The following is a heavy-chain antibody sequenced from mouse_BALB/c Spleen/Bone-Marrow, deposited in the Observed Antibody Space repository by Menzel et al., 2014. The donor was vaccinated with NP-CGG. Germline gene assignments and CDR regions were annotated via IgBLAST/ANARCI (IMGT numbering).Heavy chain of an antibody. V-gene: IGHV5-4*02. Sequence: EVKLVESGGGLVKPGGSLKLSCAASGFTFSDYYMYWVRPTPEKRLEWVATISDGGSYTYYPDSVKGRFTISRDNAKNNLYLQMSSLKSEDTAMYYCARFYYCGSSYFDVWGAGTTVTVSS. D-gene: IGHD1-1*01. J-gene: IGHJ1*01. CDR3: ARFYYCGSSYFDV. CDR1: GFTFSDYY. CDR2: ISDGGSYT.